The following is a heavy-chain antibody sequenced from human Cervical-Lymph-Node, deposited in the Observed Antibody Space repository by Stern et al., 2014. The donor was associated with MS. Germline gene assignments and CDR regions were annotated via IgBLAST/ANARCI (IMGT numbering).Heavy chain of an antibody. CDR2: IYTTGST. V-gene: IGHV4-61*02. CDR3: ARDRQWLIDY. Sequence: VQLVESGPGLVKPSQTLSLTCSVSGDSISSGGYYWNWIRQPAGKGLEWIGRIYTTGSTNLNPSLDSRVTMSLDKSKNQFSLQLRSVTAADTAVYYCARDRQWLIDYWGQGTLVTVSS. D-gene: IGHD6-19*01. J-gene: IGHJ4*02. CDR1: GDSISSGGYY.